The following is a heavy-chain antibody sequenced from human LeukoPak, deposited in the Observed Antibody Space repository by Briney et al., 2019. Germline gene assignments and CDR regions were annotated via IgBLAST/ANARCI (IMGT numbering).Heavy chain of an antibody. CDR2: INNNGGTT. V-gene: IGHV3-64D*06. CDR3: VKTMVTFGGIIRADAFDI. Sequence: PGGSLRLSCSASGFTFSIYAMHGVRQARGRGLEYLSGINNNGGTTNYADSVRGRFTISRDNFKNTLYLQMSSLRPEDTALYYCVKTMVTFGGIIRADAFDIWGQGTMVTVSS. CDR1: GFTFSIYA. J-gene: IGHJ3*02. D-gene: IGHD3-16*01.